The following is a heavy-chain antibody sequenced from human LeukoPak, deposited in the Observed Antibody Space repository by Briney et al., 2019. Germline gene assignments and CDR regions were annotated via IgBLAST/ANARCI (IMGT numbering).Heavy chain of an antibody. J-gene: IGHJ2*01. CDR3: AKAPNRYDSSGYYFDWYFDL. D-gene: IGHD3-22*01. CDR1: GFTFSSYA. V-gene: IGHV3-23*01. Sequence: PGGSLRLSCAASGFTFSSYAMSWVRQAPGKGLEWVSAISGSGGSTYYADSVKSRFTISRDNSKNTLYLQMNSLRAEDTAVYYCAKAPNRYDSSGYYFDWYFDLWGRGTLVTVSS. CDR2: ISGSGGST.